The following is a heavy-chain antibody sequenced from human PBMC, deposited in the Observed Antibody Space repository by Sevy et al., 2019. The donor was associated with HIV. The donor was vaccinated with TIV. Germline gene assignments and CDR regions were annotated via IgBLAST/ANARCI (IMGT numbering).Heavy chain of an antibody. Sequence: GGSLRLSCAASGFTFSNAWMSWVRQAPGKGLEWVGRIKSKTDGGTKDYAAPVKGRFTISREDSKNTLYLQMNSLKTDETAIYYCTTGSKKRWLSALRDYWGQGTLVTVSS. V-gene: IGHV3-15*01. CDR3: TTGSKKRWLSALRDY. CDR2: IKSKTDGGTK. J-gene: IGHJ4*02. D-gene: IGHD4-17*01. CDR1: GFTFSNAW.